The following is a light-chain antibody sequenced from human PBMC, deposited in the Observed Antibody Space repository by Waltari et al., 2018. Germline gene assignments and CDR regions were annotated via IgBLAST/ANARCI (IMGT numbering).Light chain of an antibody. CDR1: SSNGGSNY. V-gene: IGLV1-51*01. CDR3: GAWDSSLTSVF. J-gene: IGLJ2*01. CDR2: DND. Sequence: QSVLTQPPSVSAAPGPTVGISCSGSSSNGGSNYVSWYQQLPGKVPKLLIYDNDPGPSGIPDLYAGSKSGTSATLGITGLQTGDDGEYYCGAWDSSLTSVFFGGGTKLTVL.